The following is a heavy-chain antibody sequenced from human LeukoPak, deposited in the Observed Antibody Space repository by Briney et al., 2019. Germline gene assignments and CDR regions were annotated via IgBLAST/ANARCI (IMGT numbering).Heavy chain of an antibody. V-gene: IGHV3-30*18. CDR3: AKGLWLVSDY. CDR2: ISYDGSNK. Sequence: GGSLRLSCAASGFTFSSYGMHWVRQAPGKGLEWVAVISYDGSNKYYADSVKGRFTISRDNSKNTLYRQMNSLRAEDTAVYYCAKGLWLVSDYWGQGTLVTVSS. J-gene: IGHJ4*02. CDR1: GFTFSSYG. D-gene: IGHD6-19*01.